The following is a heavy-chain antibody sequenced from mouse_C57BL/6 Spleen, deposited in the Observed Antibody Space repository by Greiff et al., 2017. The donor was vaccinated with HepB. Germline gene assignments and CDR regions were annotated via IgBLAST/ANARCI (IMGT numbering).Heavy chain of an antibody. D-gene: IGHD2-2*01. CDR1: GYAFSSYW. CDR2: IYPGDGDT. CDR3: ARGAGYGYGGFAY. J-gene: IGHJ3*01. Sequence: VKLQESGAELVKPGASVKISCKASGYAFSSYWMNWVKQRPGKGLEWIGQIYPGDGDTNYNGKFKGKATLTADKSSSTAYMQLSSLTSEDSAVYFCARGAGYGYGGFAYWGQGTLVTVSA. V-gene: IGHV1-80*01.